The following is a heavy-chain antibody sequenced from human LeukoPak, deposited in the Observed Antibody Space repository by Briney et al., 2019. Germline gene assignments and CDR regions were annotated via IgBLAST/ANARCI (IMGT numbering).Heavy chain of an antibody. J-gene: IGHJ6*03. Sequence: SETLSLTCAGSGYSISSGYYWGWIRQPQGKGLEWIGIIYHSGSTYYNPSLKSRVTISVDTSKNQFSLKLSSVTAADTAVYYCARRGRDKARLGYCYYYMDVWGKGTTVTVSS. V-gene: IGHV4-38-2*01. CDR1: GYSISSGYY. CDR2: IYHSGST. D-gene: IGHD6-19*01. CDR3: ARRGRDKARLGYCYYYMDV.